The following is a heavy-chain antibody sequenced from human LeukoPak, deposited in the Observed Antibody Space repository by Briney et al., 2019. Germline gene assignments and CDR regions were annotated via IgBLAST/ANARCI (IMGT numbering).Heavy chain of an antibody. D-gene: IGHD1-26*01. CDR3: SGESGPFCPFGY. Sequence: PSGTLSLTCGVSGGSISSINWWSLVRQVPGQGLEWIGEISLIGRTNYNPSLNSRLTLSLDESRNQVSLNLTSVTAADTAIYYCSGESGPFCPFGYWGQGTLV. CDR1: GGSISSINW. V-gene: IGHV4-4*02. CDR2: ISLIGRT. J-gene: IGHJ4*02.